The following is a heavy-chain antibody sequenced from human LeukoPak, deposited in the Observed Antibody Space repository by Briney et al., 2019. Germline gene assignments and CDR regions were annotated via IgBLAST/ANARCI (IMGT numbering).Heavy chain of an antibody. CDR1: GFTFSSYG. V-gene: IGHV3-30*18. J-gene: IGHJ4*02. CDR2: IPYDGSNK. D-gene: IGHD4-17*01. Sequence: PGRCLRLSCAASGFTFSSYGMHWVSQAPGKGLEWVAVIPYDGSNKYYADSVKGRFTISRDNSKNTLYLQMNGLRAEDTAVYYCAKDRNAVTTRIPDYWGQGTLVTVSS. CDR3: AKDRNAVTTRIPDY.